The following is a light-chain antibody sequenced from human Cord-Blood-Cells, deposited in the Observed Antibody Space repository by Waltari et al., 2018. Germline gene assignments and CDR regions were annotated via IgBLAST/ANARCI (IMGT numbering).Light chain of an antibody. J-gene: IGLJ1*01. CDR3: SSYAGSNNYV. CDR2: EVS. Sequence: QSALTQPPSASGSPGQSVTLSCTGTSSHVGGYNYVSWYQQHPGKAPKLMIYEVSKRPSGVPDRFSGSKSGNTASLTVSGLQAEDEADYYCSSYAGSNNYVFGTGTKVTVL. CDR1: SSHVGGYNY. V-gene: IGLV2-8*01.